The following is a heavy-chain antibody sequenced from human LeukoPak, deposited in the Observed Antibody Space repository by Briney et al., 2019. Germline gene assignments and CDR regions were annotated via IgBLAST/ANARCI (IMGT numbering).Heavy chain of an antibody. J-gene: IGHJ4*02. CDR1: GYSFTSYW. V-gene: IGHV5-51*01. D-gene: IGHD2-2*01. Sequence: GQSLKSSCKGSGYSFTSYWIGWVRQMPGKGLEWMGIIYPGDSDTRYSPSFQGQVTITADRSISTAYLQWSSLKASDTAMYYCARQAGYCSSTSCYVGYYFDYWGQGTLVTVSS. CDR3: ARQAGYCSSTSCYVGYYFDY. CDR2: IYPGDSDT.